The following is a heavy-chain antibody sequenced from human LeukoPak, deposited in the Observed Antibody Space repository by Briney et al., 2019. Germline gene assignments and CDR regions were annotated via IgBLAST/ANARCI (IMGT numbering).Heavy chain of an antibody. Sequence: GGSLRLSCAASGFTFSTSSMSWVRQAPGKGLEWVSSITTSSSYIYYADSVKGRFTTSRDIAKNSLYLQMNSLRAEDTAVYYCARGPVAALHFDYWGQGTLVTVSS. CDR2: ITTSSSYI. CDR1: GFTFSTSS. V-gene: IGHV3-21*01. CDR3: ARGPVAALHFDY. D-gene: IGHD6-19*01. J-gene: IGHJ4*02.